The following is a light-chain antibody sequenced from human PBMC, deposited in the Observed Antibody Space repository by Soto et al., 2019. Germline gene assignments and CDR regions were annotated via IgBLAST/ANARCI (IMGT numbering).Light chain of an antibody. CDR2: DAS. V-gene: IGKV3-20*01. CDR1: QSVDSSY. Sequence: EIVLTQSPGTLSLSPGERATLSCRASQSVDSSYLAWYQQKPGQAPRLLIYDASARATGIPDRFSGSGSGTDFPLTISRLEPEDFAVYYCQQYGSSPITFGQGTRLEI. CDR3: QQYGSSPIT. J-gene: IGKJ5*01.